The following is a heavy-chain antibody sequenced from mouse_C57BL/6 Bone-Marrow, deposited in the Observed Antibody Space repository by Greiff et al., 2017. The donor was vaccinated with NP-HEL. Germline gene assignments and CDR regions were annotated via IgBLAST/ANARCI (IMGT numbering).Heavy chain of an antibody. CDR1: GFTFSDYG. CDR3: AIYSNLYYYAMDY. D-gene: IGHD2-5*01. J-gene: IGHJ4*01. Sequence: EVQVVESGGGLVKPGGSLQLSCAASGFTFSDYGMHWVRQAPEKGLEWVAYISSGSSTIYYADTVKGRFTISRDNAKNTLFLQMTSLRSEDTAMNYCAIYSNLYYYAMDYWGQGTSVTVSS. V-gene: IGHV5-17*01. CDR2: ISSGSSTI.